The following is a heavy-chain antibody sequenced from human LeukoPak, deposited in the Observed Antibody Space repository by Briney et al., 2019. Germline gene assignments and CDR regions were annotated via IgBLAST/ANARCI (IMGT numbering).Heavy chain of an antibody. J-gene: IGHJ4*02. V-gene: IGHV1-2*02. CDR2: INPNSGGT. CDR3: ARDRSGWTGFDY. D-gene: IGHD6-19*01. Sequence: ASVKVSCKASGYTFTGYYMHWVRQAPGQGLEWMGWINPNSGGTNYAQKFQGRVTMTRDTSISTAYMELSRLRSDDTAVYYCARDRSGWTGFDYWGQGALVTVSS. CDR1: GYTFTGYY.